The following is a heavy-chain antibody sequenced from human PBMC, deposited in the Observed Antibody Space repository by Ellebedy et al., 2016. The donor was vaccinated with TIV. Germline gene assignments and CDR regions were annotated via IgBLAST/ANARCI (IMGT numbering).Heavy chain of an antibody. Sequence: AASVKVSCKASGYTFTSYAMHWVRQAPGQRLEWMGWINAGNGNTKYSQKFQGRVTITRDTSASTAYMGLSSLRTEDTAVYYCARDPVGRRVGSGYPDYWGQGTLVTVSS. V-gene: IGHV1-3*01. CDR2: INAGNGNT. J-gene: IGHJ4*02. CDR1: GYTFTSYA. D-gene: IGHD6-19*01. CDR3: ARDPVGRRVGSGYPDY.